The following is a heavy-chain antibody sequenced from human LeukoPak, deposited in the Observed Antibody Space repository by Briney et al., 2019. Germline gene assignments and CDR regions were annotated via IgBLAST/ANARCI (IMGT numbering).Heavy chain of an antibody. D-gene: IGHD1-26*01. CDR1: GFSISIGYY. CDR2: IYHTGTT. V-gene: IGHV4-38-2*02. J-gene: IGHJ4*02. CDR3: ARVVGATMGYYFDY. Sequence: SETLSLTCIVSGFSISIGYYWGWIRQPPGKGLECIGTIYHTGTTYYNPSLKSRVTISVDTSKNQFSLKLSSVTAADTAVYYCARVVGATMGYYFDYWGQGTLVTVSS.